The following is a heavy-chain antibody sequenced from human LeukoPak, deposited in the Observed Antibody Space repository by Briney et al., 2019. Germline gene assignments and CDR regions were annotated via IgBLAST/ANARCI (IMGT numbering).Heavy chain of an antibody. CDR1: GFTFSSYA. D-gene: IGHD6-6*01. V-gene: IGHV3-23*01. CDR2: ISGSGGST. CDR3: ASSIAARPNFWGY. Sequence: GGSLRLSCAASGFTFSSYAMSWVRQAPGKGLEWVSAISGSGGSTYYADSVKGRFTISRDNSKNTLYLQMNSLRAEDAAVYYCASSIAARPNFWGYWGQGTLVTVSS. J-gene: IGHJ4*02.